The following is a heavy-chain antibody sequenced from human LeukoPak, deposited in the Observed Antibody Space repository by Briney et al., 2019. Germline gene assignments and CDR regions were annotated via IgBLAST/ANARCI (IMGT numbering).Heavy chain of an antibody. CDR1: GFTFRNFW. J-gene: IGHJ4*02. CDR3: AKRSVAGTYYFDC. D-gene: IGHD6-13*01. Sequence: PGGSLRLSCAASGFTFRNFWMSWVRQAPGRGLEWVSSISGGDGSTYYADSVKGRFTISRDNSKNTLYLQMNSLRAEDTAVYYCAKRSVAGTYYFDCWGQGTLVTVSS. CDR2: ISGGDGST. V-gene: IGHV3-23*01.